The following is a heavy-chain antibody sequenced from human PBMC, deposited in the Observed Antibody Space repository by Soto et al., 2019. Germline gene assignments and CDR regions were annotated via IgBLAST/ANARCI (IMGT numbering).Heavy chain of an antibody. Sequence: ASVKVSCKASGYTFTSYDINWVRQATGQGLEWMGWMNPNSGNTGYAQKFQGRVTMTRNTSISTAYMELSSLRSEDTAVYYCARAPLDYRNYGPPPNWFDPWGQGTLVTVSS. V-gene: IGHV1-8*01. J-gene: IGHJ5*02. CDR2: MNPNSGNT. CDR3: ARAPLDYRNYGPPPNWFDP. CDR1: GYTFTSYD. D-gene: IGHD4-4*01.